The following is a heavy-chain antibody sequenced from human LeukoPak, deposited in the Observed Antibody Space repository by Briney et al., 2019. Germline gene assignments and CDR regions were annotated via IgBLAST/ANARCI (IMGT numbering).Heavy chain of an antibody. CDR1: GYTFTSYG. V-gene: IGHV1-18*01. D-gene: IGHD3-10*01. Sequence: GASVKVSCKASGYTFTSYGISWVRQAPGQGLGWMGWISVYNGNTKYSQKLQDRVTMTTDTSTATAYMELRSLRSDDTAVYYCARRGDSGSYQDYWGQGTLVTVSS. J-gene: IGHJ4*02. CDR2: ISVYNGNT. CDR3: ARRGDSGSYQDY.